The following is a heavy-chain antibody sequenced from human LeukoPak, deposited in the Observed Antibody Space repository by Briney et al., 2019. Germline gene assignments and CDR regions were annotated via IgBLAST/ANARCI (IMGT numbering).Heavy chain of an antibody. Sequence: GGSLRLSCAASGFTFSSYGMHWVRQAPGKGLVWVSRINSDGSSTSYADSVKGRFTISRDNAKNTLYLQMNSLRAEDTAVYYCARVYYDSSGYYYFDYWGQGTLVTVSS. CDR3: ARVYYDSSGYYYFDY. J-gene: IGHJ4*02. CDR1: GFTFSSYG. V-gene: IGHV3-74*01. CDR2: INSDGSST. D-gene: IGHD3-22*01.